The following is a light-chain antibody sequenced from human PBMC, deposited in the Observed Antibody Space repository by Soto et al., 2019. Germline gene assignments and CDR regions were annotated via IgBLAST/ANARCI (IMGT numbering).Light chain of an antibody. CDR3: QQYGSLPPT. Sequence: EIVLTQSPGTLSSSPGERVTLSCSASQTVTSNYLAWYQQKPGQAPRLLIYGASSRATGIPDRLSGSGSGTDFTLNSSRLEPQDLAVYFCQQYGSLPPTFGKETKVEIK. CDR2: GAS. J-gene: IGKJ1*01. CDR1: QTVTSNY. V-gene: IGKV3-20*01.